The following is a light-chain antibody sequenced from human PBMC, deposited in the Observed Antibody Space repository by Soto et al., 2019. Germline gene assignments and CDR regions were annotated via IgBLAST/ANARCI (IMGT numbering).Light chain of an antibody. Sequence: EIVLTQSPGTLSLSPGERATLSCRASQSVSSNYLAWYQQKPGQAPRPLIYGASSRATGIPDRFSGSGAGTDFTLTISRLESEDFAVYYCQQYGRSPCTFGQGTKVDIK. CDR2: GAS. J-gene: IGKJ1*01. CDR1: QSVSSNY. V-gene: IGKV3-20*01. CDR3: QQYGRSPCT.